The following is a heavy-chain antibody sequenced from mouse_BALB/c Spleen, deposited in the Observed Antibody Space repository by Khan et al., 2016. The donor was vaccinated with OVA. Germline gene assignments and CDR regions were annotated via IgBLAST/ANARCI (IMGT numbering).Heavy chain of an antibody. CDR3: ARGYDGDPVDY. Sequence: EVELVESGGGLVKPGGSLKLSCAASGFTFSDYYMYWVRQTPEKRLEWVAIISACGTYTYNPDGLKERFTISRDDSTNTPYLQMSSLKSEDTAMYYCARGYDGDPVDYWGQGTLVTVSA. J-gene: IGHJ3*01. D-gene: IGHD2-13*01. CDR1: GFTFSDYY. CDR2: ISACGTYT. V-gene: IGHV5-4*02.